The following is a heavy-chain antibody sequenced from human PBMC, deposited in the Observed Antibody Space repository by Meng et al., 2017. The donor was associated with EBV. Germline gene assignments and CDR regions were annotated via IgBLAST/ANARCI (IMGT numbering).Heavy chain of an antibody. CDR1: GYTFTGYY. D-gene: IGHD6-19*01. V-gene: IGHV1-2*06. Sequence: QAPLVQSWAEVKKPGASVKVACKASGYTFTGYYMHWVRQAPGQGLEWMGRINPNSGGTNYAQKFQGRVTMTRDTSISTAYMELSRLRSDDTAVYYCARVGIAVAGTGDYWGQGTLVTVSS. CDR3: ARVGIAVAGTGDY. J-gene: IGHJ4*02. CDR2: INPNSGGT.